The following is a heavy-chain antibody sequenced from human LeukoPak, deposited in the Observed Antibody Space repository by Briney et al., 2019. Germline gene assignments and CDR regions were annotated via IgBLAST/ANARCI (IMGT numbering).Heavy chain of an antibody. CDR2: VSGSGRDT. Sequence: GGSLRLSCAASGFTFSRCSMSWVRQAPGKGLQWVSVVSGSGRDTYYADSVRGRFSISRDNAKNSRYLQMNSLRDEDTAVYYCARGGYSSSWYTPGYWGQGTLVTVSS. CDR3: ARGGYSSSWYTPGY. V-gene: IGHV3-23*01. CDR1: GFTFSRCS. D-gene: IGHD6-13*01. J-gene: IGHJ4*02.